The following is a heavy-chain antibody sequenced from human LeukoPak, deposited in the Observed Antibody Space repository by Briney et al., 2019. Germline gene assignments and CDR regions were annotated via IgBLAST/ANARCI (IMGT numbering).Heavy chain of an antibody. CDR1: EFPFSSYA. V-gene: IGHV3-30*02. CDR2: IRYDGSNE. CDR3: AQISI. D-gene: IGHD2/OR15-2a*01. J-gene: IGHJ4*02. Sequence: GGSLRLSCAASEFPFSSYAMHWVRQAPGKGLEWVAFIRYDGSNEYYADSVKGRFTISRDNSKNTLYLQIDSLRAEDTAVYYCAQISIWGQGTLVTVSS.